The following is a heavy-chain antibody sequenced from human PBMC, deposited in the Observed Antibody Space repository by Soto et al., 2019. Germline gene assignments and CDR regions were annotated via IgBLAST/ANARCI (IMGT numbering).Heavy chain of an antibody. CDR2: IYYSGST. J-gene: IGHJ6*02. Sequence: SETLSLTCTVSGGSISSSSYYWGWIRQPPGKGLEWIGYIYYSGSTNYNPSLKSRVTISVDTSKNQFSLKLSSVTAADTAVYYCARDSARAAYYDILTGYSGDYYYGMDVWGQGTTVTVSS. D-gene: IGHD3-9*01. CDR3: ARDSARAAYYDILTGYSGDYYYGMDV. CDR1: GGSISSSSYY. V-gene: IGHV4-61*01.